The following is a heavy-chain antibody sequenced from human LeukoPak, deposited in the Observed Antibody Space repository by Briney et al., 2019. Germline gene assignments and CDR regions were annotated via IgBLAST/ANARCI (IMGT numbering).Heavy chain of an antibody. V-gene: IGHV3-74*01. D-gene: IGHD3-10*01. CDR3: ARGRGGYFDY. Sequence: GGSLRLSCAASGFTFSSYWMHWIRQAPGKGLVWVSRINSDGSSTSYADSVKGRFTISRDKVKKMLYLQINSLRAEDTAVHYCARGRGGYFDYWGQGTLVTVSS. J-gene: IGHJ4*02. CDR2: INSDGSST. CDR1: GFTFSSYW.